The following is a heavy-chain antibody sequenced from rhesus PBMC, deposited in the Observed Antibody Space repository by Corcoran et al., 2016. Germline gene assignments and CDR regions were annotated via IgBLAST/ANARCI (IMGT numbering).Heavy chain of an antibody. CDR2: INTDTGNP. CDR1: GYTITRYG. Sequence: QVQLVQSGAEVKQPGASVKVSCKAAGYTITRYGMNWVRQAHGQRLGWMGWINTDTGNPTYAQGFKERFTFSMDTSISTAYLQISSLKAEDTAVYYCAITVTNYGLDSWGQGVVVTVSS. D-gene: IGHD4-23*01. J-gene: IGHJ6*01. V-gene: IGHV7-114*01. CDR3: AITVTNYGLDS.